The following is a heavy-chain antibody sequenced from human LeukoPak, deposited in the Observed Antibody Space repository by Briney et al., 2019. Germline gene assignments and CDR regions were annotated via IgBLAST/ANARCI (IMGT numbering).Heavy chain of an antibody. J-gene: IGHJ5*02. Sequence: ASVKVSCKASGYTFTGYYMHWVRQAPGQGLEWMGWINPNSGGTNYAQKFQGRVTITADESTRTAYMELRSLRSDDTAVYYCARDRRRLGYYYDSSGYSSSWFDPWGQGTLVTVSS. V-gene: IGHV1-2*02. CDR3: ARDRRRLGYYYDSSGYSSSWFDP. CDR1: GYTFTGYY. CDR2: INPNSGGT. D-gene: IGHD3-22*01.